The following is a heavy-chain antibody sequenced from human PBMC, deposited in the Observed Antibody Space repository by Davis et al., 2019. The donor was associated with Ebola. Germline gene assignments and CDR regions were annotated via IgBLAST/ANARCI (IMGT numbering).Heavy chain of an antibody. CDR3: AKVKPGPQLWLRWHFDL. CDR2: IYHSGST. CDR1: GYSISSGYY. J-gene: IGHJ2*01. Sequence: SETLSLTCTVSGYSISSGYYWGWIRQPPGKGLEWIGSIYHSGSTYNNPSLKSRVTISVATSKNQFSLKLSSVTAADTAVYYCAKVKPGPQLWLRWHFDLWGRGTLVTVSS. D-gene: IGHD5-18*01. V-gene: IGHV4-38-2*02.